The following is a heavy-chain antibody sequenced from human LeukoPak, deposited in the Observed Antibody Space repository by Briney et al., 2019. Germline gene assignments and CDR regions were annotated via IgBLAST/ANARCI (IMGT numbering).Heavy chain of an antibody. CDR2: IYRDDTT. Sequence: GGSLRLSCAASGFPVSSNYMSWVRQAPGKGLEWVSVIYRDDTTYYADSVKGRFTVSRDNSNNTVYLQMHSLSAEDTSRYYCARGNLYTAATIENYWGQGTLVTVSS. CDR1: GFPVSSNY. CDR3: ARGNLYTAATIENY. V-gene: IGHV3-53*05. J-gene: IGHJ4*02. D-gene: IGHD3-16*01.